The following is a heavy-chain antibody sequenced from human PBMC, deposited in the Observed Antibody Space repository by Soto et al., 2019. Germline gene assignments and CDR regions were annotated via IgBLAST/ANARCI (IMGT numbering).Heavy chain of an antibody. CDR1: GFTFSSHA. Sequence: EVQLLESGGGLVQPGGSLRLSCAASGFTFSSHAMSWVRQAPGKGLEWVSSISGSGGNTYDADYVKGRCTISRDNSKNTLYLQINSLRAEDTAIYYCAKGKSGRGAFDIWGQGTMVNVSS. J-gene: IGHJ3*02. D-gene: IGHD3-10*01. CDR2: ISGSGGNT. CDR3: AKGKSGRGAFDI. V-gene: IGHV3-23*01.